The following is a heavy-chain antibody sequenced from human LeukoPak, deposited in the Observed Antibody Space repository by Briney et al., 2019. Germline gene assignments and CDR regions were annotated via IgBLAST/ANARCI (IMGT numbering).Heavy chain of an antibody. D-gene: IGHD4-23*01. CDR2: INHSGST. CDR1: GGSFSGYY. CDR3: ARHQRGNSDAFDI. Sequence: SETLSLTCAVYGGSFSGYYWSWIRQPPGKGLEWIGEINHSGSTNYNPSLKSRVTISVDTSKNQFSLRLRSVTAADTAVYYCARHQRGNSDAFDIWGQGTMVTVSS. J-gene: IGHJ3*02. V-gene: IGHV4-34*01.